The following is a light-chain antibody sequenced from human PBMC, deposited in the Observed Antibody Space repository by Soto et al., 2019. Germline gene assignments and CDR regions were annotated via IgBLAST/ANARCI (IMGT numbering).Light chain of an antibody. CDR1: QGSSRY. J-gene: IGKJ1*01. Sequence: TQRTQSPSSLSESVGARVTIICGARQGSSRYFAWYQQKPGTAPNLLIYAASTLQSGVPSSFSGSASGTDFSLTISSLQPEDFGTYYCQVVNSYPRVFGQGTKVDIK. V-gene: IGKV1-9*01. CDR2: AAS. CDR3: QVVNSYPRV.